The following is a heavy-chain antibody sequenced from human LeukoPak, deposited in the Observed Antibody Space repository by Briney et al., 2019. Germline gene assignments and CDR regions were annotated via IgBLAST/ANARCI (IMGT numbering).Heavy chain of an antibody. CDR2: IYYSGST. V-gene: IGHV4-39*01. D-gene: IGHD3-22*01. J-gene: IGHJ5*02. Sequence: SETLSLTCTVSGGSVSSSSYYWGWIRQPPGKGLEWIGSIYYSGSTYYNPSLKSRVTISVDTSKNQFSLKLSSLTAADTAVHYCARGTLDYYYDSSGYTTWFDPWGQGTLVTVSS. CDR1: GGSVSSSSYY. CDR3: ARGTLDYYYDSSGYTTWFDP.